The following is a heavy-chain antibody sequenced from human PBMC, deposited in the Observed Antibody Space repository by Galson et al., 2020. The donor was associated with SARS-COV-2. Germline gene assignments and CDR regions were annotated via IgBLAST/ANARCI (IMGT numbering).Heavy chain of an antibody. V-gene: IGHV3-9*01. CDR2: ISWNSGSI. CDR3: ARVEVVGSSSSY. D-gene: IGHD6-6*01. J-gene: IGHJ4*02. Sequence: GGSLRLSCAASGFTFDDYAMHWVRQAPGQGLEWVSGISWNSGSIGYADSVKGRFTISRDNAKNSLYLQMNSLRAEDTALYYCARVEVVGSSSSYWGQGTLVTVSS. CDR1: GFTFDDYA.